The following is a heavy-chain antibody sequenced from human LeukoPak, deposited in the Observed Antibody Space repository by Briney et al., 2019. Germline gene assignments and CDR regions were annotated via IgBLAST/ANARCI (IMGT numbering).Heavy chain of an antibody. D-gene: IGHD2-15*01. CDR1: GFTFSSHS. J-gene: IGHJ3*02. CDR2: IYSGGST. CDR3: AREMYRSGGSCYGDAFDI. Sequence: GGSLRLSCAASGFTFSSHSMNWVRQAPGRGLEWVSVIYSGGSTYYADSVKGRFSISRDKSKNTLYLQMNSLRAEDTALYYCAREMYRSGGSCYGDAFDIWGQGTMVTVSS. V-gene: IGHV3-66*01.